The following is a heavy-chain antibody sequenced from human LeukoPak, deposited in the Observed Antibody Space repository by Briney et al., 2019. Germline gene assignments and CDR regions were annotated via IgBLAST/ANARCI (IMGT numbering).Heavy chain of an antibody. D-gene: IGHD5-12*01. Sequence: GGTLRLSWAASGFTFSSYGMNWVRQAPGKGLEWVSYISSSGSTIYYADSVKGRFTISRDNAKNSLYLQMNSLRAEDTAVYYCARDRGWGMDVWGKGTTVTISS. CDR2: ISSSGSTI. J-gene: IGHJ6*03. CDR1: GFTFSSYG. V-gene: IGHV3-48*04. CDR3: ARDRGWGMDV.